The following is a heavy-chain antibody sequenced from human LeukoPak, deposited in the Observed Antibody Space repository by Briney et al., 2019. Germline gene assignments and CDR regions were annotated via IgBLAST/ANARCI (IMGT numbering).Heavy chain of an antibody. D-gene: IGHD3-3*01. J-gene: IGHJ3*02. V-gene: IGHV3-21*01. Sequence: SVKGLFTISRDNAENSLSLQMNRLRAEDTAVYYCAREYDAAFDIWGQGTMATVSS. CDR3: AREYDAAFDI.